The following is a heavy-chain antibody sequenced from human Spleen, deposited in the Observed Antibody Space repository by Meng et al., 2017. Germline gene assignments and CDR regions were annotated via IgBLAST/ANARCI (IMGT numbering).Heavy chain of an antibody. V-gene: IGHV4-4*07. J-gene: IGHJ4*02. D-gene: IGHD5-12*01. CDR3: ARDLSWGGYDSPRYFDY. Sequence: SETLSLTCAVYGGSFSGYYWSWIRQPAGKGLEWIGRIYPSGTTNYNPSLKSRVTVSVDTSKNQFSLRLSSVTAADTAVYYCARDLSWGGYDSPRYFDYWGQGTLVTVSS. CDR2: IYPSGTT. CDR1: GGSFSGYY.